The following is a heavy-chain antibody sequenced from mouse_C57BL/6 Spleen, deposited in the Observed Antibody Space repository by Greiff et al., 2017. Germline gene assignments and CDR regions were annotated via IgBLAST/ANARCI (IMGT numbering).Heavy chain of an antibody. CDR1: GYAFSSSW. CDR2: FYPGAGGN. CDR3: ASSESYYGGRLYAMDY. J-gene: IGHJ4*01. D-gene: IGHD1-1*02. V-gene: IGHV1-82*01. Sequence: QVQLQQSGPELVKPGASVKISCKASGYAFSSSWMNWVKQRPGRGLVWIGRFYPGAGGNNYNGKFKGKAPLTADKSSSPAYMQLSSLTSEDTAVYFCASSESYYGGRLYAMDYWGQGTSVTVSS.